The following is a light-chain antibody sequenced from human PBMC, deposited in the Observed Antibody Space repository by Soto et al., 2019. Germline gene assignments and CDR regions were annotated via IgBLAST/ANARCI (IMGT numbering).Light chain of an antibody. CDR3: QQLNDYPIT. CDR1: QGISSY. Sequence: IQLTQSPSSLSASVGDRVTITCRASQGISSYLAWYQQKPGKAHKLLIYAASALQSGVPSRFSGSGSGTDFTLTIISLQPEDFATYYCQQLNDYPITSGQRTRLEIK. V-gene: IGKV1-9*01. J-gene: IGKJ5*01. CDR2: AAS.